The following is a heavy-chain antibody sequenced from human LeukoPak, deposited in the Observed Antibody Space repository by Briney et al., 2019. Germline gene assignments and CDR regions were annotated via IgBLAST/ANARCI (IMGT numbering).Heavy chain of an antibody. Sequence: SETLSLTCTVSGGSISSYYWSWIRQPPGKGLEWIEYIYYSGSTNYNPSLKSRVTISVDTSKNQFSLKLSSVTAADTAVYYCARVRYSYGSDYFDYWGQGTLVTVSS. CDR2: IYYSGST. V-gene: IGHV4-59*01. CDR3: ARVRYSYGSDYFDY. D-gene: IGHD5-18*01. J-gene: IGHJ4*02. CDR1: GGSISSYY.